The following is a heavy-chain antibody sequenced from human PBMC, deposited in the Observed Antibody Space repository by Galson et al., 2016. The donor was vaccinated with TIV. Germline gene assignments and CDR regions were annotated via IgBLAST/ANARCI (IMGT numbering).Heavy chain of an antibody. J-gene: IGHJ6*02. CDR2: ISSNSVYL. CDR1: GFTFGDYG. Sequence: SLRLSCAASGFTFGDYGMHWVRQTQEKGLEWVSGISSNSVYLGYADSVKGRFTISRDNAKNSLYLPMNSLRVEDTAFYYCTKASGYSYGSPQDYYYGMDVWGQGTTVTVSS. V-gene: IGHV3-9*01. CDR3: TKASGYSYGSPQDYYYGMDV. D-gene: IGHD5-18*01.